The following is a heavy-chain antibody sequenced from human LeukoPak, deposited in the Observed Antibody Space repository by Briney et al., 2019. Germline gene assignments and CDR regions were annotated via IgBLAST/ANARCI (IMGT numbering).Heavy chain of an antibody. CDR3: ARDGMDV. CDR2: ISYDGSNK. Sequence: GGSLRLSCAASGFTVSSNYMSWVRQAPGKGLEWVAVISYDGSNKYYADSVKGRFTISRDDSKNTLYLQMNSLRAEDTAVYYCARDGMDVWGQGTTVTVSS. V-gene: IGHV3-30-3*01. CDR1: GFTVSSNY. J-gene: IGHJ6*02.